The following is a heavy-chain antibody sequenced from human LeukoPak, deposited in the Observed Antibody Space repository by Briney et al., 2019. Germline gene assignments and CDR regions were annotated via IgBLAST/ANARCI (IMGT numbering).Heavy chain of an antibody. CDR2: IWYDGSNE. Sequence: GGSLRLSCAASGFTFSRYGMHWVRQAPGKGLEWVTVIWYDGSNENYADFVKGRFTISRDNSKNTLYLQMNSLRAEDTAVYYCVRNTVTDDGFDIWGQGGMVSVSP. CDR3: VRNTVTDDGFDI. V-gene: IGHV3-33*01. CDR1: GFTFSRYG. D-gene: IGHD4-17*01. J-gene: IGHJ3*02.